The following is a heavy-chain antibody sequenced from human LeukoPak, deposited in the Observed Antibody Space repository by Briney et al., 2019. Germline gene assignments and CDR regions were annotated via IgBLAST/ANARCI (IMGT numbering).Heavy chain of an antibody. Sequence: GGSLRLSCAASGFTFSSYWMHWVRQAPGKGLVRVSRINSDGSSTSYADSVKGRFTISRDNAKNTLYLRMNSLRAEDTAVYYCASTPTQMHYWGQGTLVTVSS. CDR2: INSDGSST. J-gene: IGHJ4*02. V-gene: IGHV3-74*01. CDR3: ASTPTQMHY. CDR1: GFTFSSYW. D-gene: IGHD5-24*01.